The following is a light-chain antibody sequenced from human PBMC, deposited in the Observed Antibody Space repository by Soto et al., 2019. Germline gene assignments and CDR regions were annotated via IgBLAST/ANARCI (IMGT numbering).Light chain of an antibody. Sequence: DIQMTQSPSSLSAYVGDRVTITCRASQSISSYLNWYQQKPGRAPKLLIYAASSLQSGVPSRFSGSGSGTDFTLTISSLLPEDFATYYCQQRYSTPLTFVGGTKVEIK. CDR2: AAS. CDR1: QSISSY. CDR3: QQRYSTPLT. J-gene: IGKJ4*01. V-gene: IGKV1-39*01.